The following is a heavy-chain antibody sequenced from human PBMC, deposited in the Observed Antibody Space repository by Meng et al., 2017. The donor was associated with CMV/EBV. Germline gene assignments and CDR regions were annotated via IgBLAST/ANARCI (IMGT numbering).Heavy chain of an antibody. J-gene: IGHJ3*02. D-gene: IGHD1-26*01. CDR2: IIPILGIA. CDR3: ARDLHSTTPINSGSYHEDWSDAFDI. V-gene: IGHV1-69*10. CDR1: GCTFSSYA. Sequence: SVKVSCKASGCTFSSYAISWVRQAPGQGLEWMGGIIPILGIANYAQKFQGRVTITADKSTSTAYMELSSLRSEDTAVYYCARDLHSTTPINSGSYHEDWSDAFDIWGRGTMVTVSS.